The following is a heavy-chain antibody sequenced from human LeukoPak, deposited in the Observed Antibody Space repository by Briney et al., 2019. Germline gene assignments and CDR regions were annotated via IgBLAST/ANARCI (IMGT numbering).Heavy chain of an antibody. J-gene: IGHJ4*02. CDR1: GFTFSTYFW. CDR2: IRSDGGSS. Sequence: GGSLRLSCAVSGFTFSTYFWMHWVRQAPGKGLVWVSRIRSDGGSSTYADSVKGRFTISRDNAKNSLYLQMNSLRAEDTAVYYCARAIPHYYDSSGYQTLGFDYWGQGTLVTVSS. D-gene: IGHD3-22*01. V-gene: IGHV3-74*01. CDR3: ARAIPHYYDSSGYQTLGFDY.